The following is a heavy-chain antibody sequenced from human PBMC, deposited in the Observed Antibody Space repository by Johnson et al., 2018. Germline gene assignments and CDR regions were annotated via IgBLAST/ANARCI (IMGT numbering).Heavy chain of an antibody. CDR2: IYYSGSI. Sequence: QVQLQESGPGLVKPSQTLSLTCTVSGGSISSGGYYWSWIRQHPGKGLEWIGYIYYSGSIYYNPSLKSRVTISVDPSKNQFSLNLGSVTAAEPAVYYCARASPLEAFDIWGQGTMVTVSS. J-gene: IGHJ3*02. CDR1: GGSISSGGYY. D-gene: IGHD3-3*02. CDR3: ARASPLEAFDI. V-gene: IGHV4-31*03.